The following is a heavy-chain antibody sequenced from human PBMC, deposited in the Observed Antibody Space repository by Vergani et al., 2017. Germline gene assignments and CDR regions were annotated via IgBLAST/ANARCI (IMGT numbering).Heavy chain of an antibody. CDR3: ASGSDDSGGHIFLDC. CDR2: TRNKANSYTT. J-gene: IGHJ4*02. V-gene: IGHV3-72*01. CDR1: GFIFSDYY. D-gene: IGHD3-22*01. Sequence: EVQLVESGGGLVQPGRSLRLSCAASGFIFSDYYMDWVRQAPGKGLEWVGRTRNKANSYTTASAASVKGRFTISRYDSKNSLYLQMNSLKTEDTAVYYCASGSDDSGGHIFLDCWGQGTLVTVSS.